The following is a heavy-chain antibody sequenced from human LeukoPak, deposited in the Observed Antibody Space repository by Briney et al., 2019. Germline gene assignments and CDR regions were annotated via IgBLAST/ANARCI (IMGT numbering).Heavy chain of an antibody. CDR2: ISNDGNTI. CDR3: ASGVMYYDSSGRNY. V-gene: IGHV3-48*03. J-gene: IGHJ4*02. D-gene: IGHD3-22*01. Sequence: GGSLRLSCAASGFPFSNSEMNWVRQAPGKGLEWVSYISNDGNTIYYADSAKGRFTVSRDNAKNSGYLQMNSLRAEDTAVYYCASGVMYYDSSGRNYWGQGTLVTVSS. CDR1: GFPFSNSE.